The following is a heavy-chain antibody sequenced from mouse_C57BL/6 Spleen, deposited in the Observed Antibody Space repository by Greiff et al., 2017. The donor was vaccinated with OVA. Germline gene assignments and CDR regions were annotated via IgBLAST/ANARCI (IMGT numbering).Heavy chain of an antibody. Sequence: QVQLQQSGPGLVQPSQSLSITCTASGFSLTSYGVHWVRQSPGKGLEWLGVIWRGGSTDYNAAFISRLSISKDNSKSQVFFKMNSLQADDTAIYYCARTYEYDEYSAMDYWGQGTSVTVSS. CDR3: ARTYEYDEYSAMDY. J-gene: IGHJ4*01. CDR1: GFSLTSYG. V-gene: IGHV2-2*01. CDR2: IWRGGST. D-gene: IGHD2-4*01.